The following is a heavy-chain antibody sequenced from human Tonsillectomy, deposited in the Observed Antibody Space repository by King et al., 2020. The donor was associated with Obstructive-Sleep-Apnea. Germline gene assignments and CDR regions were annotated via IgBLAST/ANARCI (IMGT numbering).Heavy chain of an antibody. D-gene: IGHD6-13*01. J-gene: IGHJ5*02. CDR3: AREGAAGTKWFDP. V-gene: IGHV4-39*07. CDR1: GGSISSSSYY. Sequence: VQLQESGPGLVKPSDTLSLTCTVSGGSISSSSYYWGWIRQPPGKGLEWIGSIYYSGRTYYNPSLQSRVTLSLDTSQNQFSLKLTSVTAADTAVYYCAREGAAGTKWFDPWGQGTLVTVSS. CDR2: IYYSGRT.